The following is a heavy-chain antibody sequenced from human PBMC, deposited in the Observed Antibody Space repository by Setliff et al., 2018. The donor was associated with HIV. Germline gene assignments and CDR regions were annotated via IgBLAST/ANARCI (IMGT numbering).Heavy chain of an antibody. CDR3: ASLYSRN. J-gene: IGHJ4*02. Sequence: SSGTLSLTCTVSGGAISSISYYWGWIRQPPGKGLEWIGSLDYTGSTYYKPSLKSRVTISVDTSKNQFSLKLSSVAAADTAVYYCASLYSRNWGQGTLVTAPQ. CDR2: LDYTGST. D-gene: IGHD6-13*01. CDR1: GGAISSISYY. V-gene: IGHV4-39*01.